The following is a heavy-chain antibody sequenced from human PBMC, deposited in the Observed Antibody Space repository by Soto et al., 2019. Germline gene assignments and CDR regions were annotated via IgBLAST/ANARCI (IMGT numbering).Heavy chain of an antibody. CDR2: SSGSGGST. J-gene: IGHJ4*02. V-gene: IGHV3-23*01. D-gene: IGHD6-19*01. CDR1: GFTFSSYA. Sequence: GGSLRLSCVASGFTFSSYAMSWVRQAPGKGLECVSASSGSGGSTYYADSVKGRFTISRDNSKNTLYLQMDSLRAEDTAVYYCAKDYAASDWKKTDYWGQGTLVTVSS. CDR3: AKDYAASDWKKTDY.